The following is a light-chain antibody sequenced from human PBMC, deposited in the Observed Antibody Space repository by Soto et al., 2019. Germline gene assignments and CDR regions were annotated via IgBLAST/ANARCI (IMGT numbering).Light chain of an antibody. CDR3: AAWDDSLKGV. CDR1: SSNIGSNT. J-gene: IGLJ2*01. V-gene: IGLV1-44*01. Sequence: QLVLTQPPSASGTPGQRVTISCSGSSSNIGSNTVNWYQQLPGTAPKLLIYSNNQRPSGVPDRFSGSKSGTSASLAISGLQSEDEADYYCAAWDDSLKGVFGGGTKLTVI. CDR2: SNN.